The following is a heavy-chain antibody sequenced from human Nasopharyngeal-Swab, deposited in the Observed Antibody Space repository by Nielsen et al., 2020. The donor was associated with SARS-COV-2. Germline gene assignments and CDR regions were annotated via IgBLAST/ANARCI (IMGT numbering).Heavy chain of an antibody. Sequence: GESLKISYAASGFTFSKFYMSWVRQAAGNGLEWVANIKQDGSGSYYVDSVKGRFTISRDDANNSLYLQMNSLRAGDTGVYYCARGGSSFPFDYWGPGTLVTVSS. CDR3: ARGGSSFPFDY. CDR2: IKQDGSGS. V-gene: IGHV3-7*01. J-gene: IGHJ4*02. CDR1: GFTFSKFY. D-gene: IGHD6-13*01.